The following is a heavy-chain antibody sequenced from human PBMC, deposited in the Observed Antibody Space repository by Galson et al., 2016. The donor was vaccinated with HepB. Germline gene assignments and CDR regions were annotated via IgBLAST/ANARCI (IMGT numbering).Heavy chain of an antibody. D-gene: IGHD3-16*01. Sequence: SLRLSCAASGISFSTYWMNWVRLAPGKGLQWVATINKDGSEKYYVDSVKGRFSISRADANNSVYLEMSSLRAEDTAVYFCGRGDAFDIWGQGTVVTVSA. CDR2: INKDGSEK. J-gene: IGHJ3*02. CDR3: GRGDAFDI. V-gene: IGHV3-7*03. CDR1: GISFSTYW.